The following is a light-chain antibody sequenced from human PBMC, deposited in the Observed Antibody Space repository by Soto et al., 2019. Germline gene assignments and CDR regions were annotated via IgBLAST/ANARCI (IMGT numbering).Light chain of an antibody. Sequence: EILMTQSQATLSFSPGERATLSCRASQRISSNVAWYQQKPGQAPRLLIYGASTRATGAPARFSGGGSGTEFTLTISSLQSEDFAVYFCQQYKDWPPYTFGQGTKLEIK. V-gene: IGKV3-15*01. J-gene: IGKJ2*01. CDR2: GAS. CDR3: QQYKDWPPYT. CDR1: QRISSN.